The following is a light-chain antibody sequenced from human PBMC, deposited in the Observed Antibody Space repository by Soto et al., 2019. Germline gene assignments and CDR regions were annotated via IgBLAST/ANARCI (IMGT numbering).Light chain of an antibody. CDR2: AVS. J-gene: IGKJ5*01. V-gene: IGKV2D-29*01. Sequence: DIVMTQTPLSVSVTPGHPASISCKSSQSLLQSDGNTYLFWYLQKPGQPPQLLIYAVSNRFSGVPERFSGSGSGTEFTLTISSLQPEDFGTYYCLQHNSYPITFGQGTRLEIK. CDR3: LQHNSYPIT. CDR1: QSLLQSDGNTY.